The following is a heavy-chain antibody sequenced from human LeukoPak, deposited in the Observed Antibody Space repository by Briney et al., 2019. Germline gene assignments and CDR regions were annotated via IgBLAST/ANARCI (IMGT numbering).Heavy chain of an antibody. Sequence: GGSLRLSCAASGFTFSSYCMNWVRQAPGKGLEWVSSISSSSGYIKYADSVKGRFTISRDNANNSLYLQMNSLRAEDTAVYYCARDAGYDFWSGYASNTPYYTDVWGKGATVTVSS. CDR1: GFTFSSYC. CDR3: ARDAGYDFWSGYASNTPYYTDV. J-gene: IGHJ6*03. CDR2: ISSSSGYI. V-gene: IGHV3-21*01. D-gene: IGHD3-3*01.